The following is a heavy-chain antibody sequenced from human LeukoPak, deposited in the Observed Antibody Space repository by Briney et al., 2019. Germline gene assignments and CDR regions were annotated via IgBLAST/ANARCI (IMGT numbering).Heavy chain of an antibody. CDR1: GFTFNSYG. V-gene: IGHV3-30-3*01. CDR3: ARRGAYYDSSGYYD. D-gene: IGHD3-22*01. J-gene: IGHJ4*02. CDR2: ISYDGSNK. Sequence: PGRSLRLSCAASGFTFNSYGMHWVRQAPGKELEWVTLISYDGSNKYYADSVKGRFTISRDNSKNTLYLQMNSLRAEDTAVYYCARRGAYYDSSGYYDWGQGTLVTVSS.